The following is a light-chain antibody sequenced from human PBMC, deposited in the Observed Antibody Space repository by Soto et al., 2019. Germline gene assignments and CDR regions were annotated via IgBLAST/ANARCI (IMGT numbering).Light chain of an antibody. Sequence: DIVMTQSPDSLAVSLGERATINFKSSQSHLYSANNKNYLAWYQKKPGEPPNLLIYWATTRKSGVPDRFSGSGSGTDFTLTISSLQAEDVAVYYCQHYYTTPRAFGPGTKVDI. J-gene: IGKJ3*01. CDR3: QHYYTTPRA. CDR2: WAT. V-gene: IGKV4-1*01. CDR1: QSHLYSANNKNY.